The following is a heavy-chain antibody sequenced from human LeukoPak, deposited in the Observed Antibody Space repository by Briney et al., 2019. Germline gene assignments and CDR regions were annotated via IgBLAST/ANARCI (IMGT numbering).Heavy chain of an antibody. CDR3: AGSSSSNQYYYYGMDV. CDR2: IYSGGST. D-gene: IGHD6-13*01. V-gene: IGHV3-53*01. Sequence: GGSLRLSCAASGFTVSSNYMSWVRQAPGKGLEWVSVIYSGGSTYYADSVKGRFTISRDNSKNTLYLQMNSLRAEDTAVYYCAGSSSSNQYYYYGMDVWGQGTTVTVPS. J-gene: IGHJ6*02. CDR1: GFTVSSNY.